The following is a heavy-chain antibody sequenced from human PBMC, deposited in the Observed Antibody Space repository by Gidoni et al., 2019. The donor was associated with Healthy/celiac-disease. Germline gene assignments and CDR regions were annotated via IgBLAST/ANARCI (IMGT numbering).Heavy chain of an antibody. Sequence: QVQLQPWGAGLLKPSETLSLTCAVYGGSFSGYYWTWIRQPPGKGLEWIGEINHSGSTNYNPSLKSRVTISVDTSKNQFSLKLSSVTAADTAVYYCARGESSGSLFDYWGQGTLVTVSS. D-gene: IGHD3-22*01. J-gene: IGHJ4*02. CDR3: ARGESSGSLFDY. CDR1: GGSFSGYY. V-gene: IGHV4-34*01. CDR2: INHSGST.